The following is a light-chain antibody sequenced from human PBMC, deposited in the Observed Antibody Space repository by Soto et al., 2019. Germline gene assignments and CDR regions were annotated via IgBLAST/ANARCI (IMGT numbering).Light chain of an antibody. CDR3: EQYNSYSPYT. V-gene: IGKV1-5*03. J-gene: IGKJ2*01. CDR1: QSISSW. CDR2: KAS. Sequence: DIPMTQSPSPLSASVGDRVTITCRASQSISSWLAWYQQKPGKAPKLLIYKASSLESGVPSRFSGSGSGTEFTLTISSLQPDDFATYDCEQYNSYSPYTFGQGTKLEIK.